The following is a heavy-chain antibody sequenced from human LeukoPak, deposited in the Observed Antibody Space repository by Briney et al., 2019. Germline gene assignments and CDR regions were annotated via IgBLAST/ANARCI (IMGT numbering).Heavy chain of an antibody. D-gene: IGHD6-13*01. Sequence: GGSLRLSCTASGFTFSSYAMSWVRQAPGKGLEWVSAISGSGGSTYYADSVKGRFTISRDNSKNTLYLQMNSLRAEDTAVYYCAKPYTNSWLAYFDYWGQGTLVTVSS. J-gene: IGHJ4*02. CDR3: AKPYTNSWLAYFDY. CDR1: GFTFSSYA. V-gene: IGHV3-23*01. CDR2: ISGSGGST.